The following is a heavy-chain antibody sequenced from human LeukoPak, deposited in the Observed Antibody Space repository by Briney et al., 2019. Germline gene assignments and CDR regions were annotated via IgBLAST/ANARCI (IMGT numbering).Heavy chain of an antibody. CDR1: GYSFTSYW. CDR3: ARTTEYYYDSSGYYY. CDR2: IYPGDSDT. Sequence: GESLKISCKGSGYSFTSYWIGWARQMPGKGLEWMGIIYPGDSDTRYSPSFQGQVTISADKSISTAYPQWSSLKASDTAMYYCARTTEYYYDSSGYYYWGQGTLVTVSS. V-gene: IGHV5-51*01. J-gene: IGHJ4*02. D-gene: IGHD3-22*01.